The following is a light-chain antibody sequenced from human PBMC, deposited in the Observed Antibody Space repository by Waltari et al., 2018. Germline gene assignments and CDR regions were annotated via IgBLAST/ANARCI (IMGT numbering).Light chain of an antibody. CDR2: DAS. Sequence: EIVLTQSPATLPLSPGERATLSCRASQCVSSYLAWYQQKAGQAPRLPIYDASNRATDIPARFSGGWSGTDFTLTISIVEPEDFAFYYCQHRSDWLLTFGGGTKVEIK. CDR3: QHRSDWLLT. V-gene: IGKV3-11*01. CDR1: QCVSSY. J-gene: IGKJ4*01.